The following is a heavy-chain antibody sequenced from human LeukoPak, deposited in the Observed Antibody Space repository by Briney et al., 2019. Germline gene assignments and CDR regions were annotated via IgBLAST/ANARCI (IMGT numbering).Heavy chain of an antibody. D-gene: IGHD1-26*01. CDR1: GGSINSYY. J-gene: IGHJ4*02. Sequence: SETLSLTCSVSGGSINSYYWSWIRQPPGKGLEWIGYIYYSGSTKYNPSLESRVTISVDTSKSQFSLKLSSVTTADTAVYYCARGGGSPEFWGQGTQVTVSS. CDR3: ARGGGSPEF. CDR2: IYYSGST. V-gene: IGHV4-59*01.